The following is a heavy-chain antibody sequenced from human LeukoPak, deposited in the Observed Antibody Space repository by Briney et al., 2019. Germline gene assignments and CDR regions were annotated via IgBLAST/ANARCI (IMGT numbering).Heavy chain of an antibody. CDR3: ARHASYYDFWSGYTPVDYFDY. CDR1: GGSISSYY. CDR2: IYYSGST. V-gene: IGHV4-59*01. D-gene: IGHD3-3*01. J-gene: IGHJ4*02. Sequence: SEALSLTCTVSGGSISSYYWSWIRQPPGKGLEWIGYIYYSGSTNYNPSLKSRVTISVDTSKNQFSLKLSSVTAADTAVYYCARHASYYDFWSGYTPVDYFDYWGQGTLVTISS.